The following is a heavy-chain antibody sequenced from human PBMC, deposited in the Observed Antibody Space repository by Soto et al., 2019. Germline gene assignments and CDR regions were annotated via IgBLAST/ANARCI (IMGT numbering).Heavy chain of an antibody. CDR3: ARDKEDCSSTSCPNLYYYYYMDG. J-gene: IGHJ6*03. D-gene: IGHD2-2*01. CDR1: GFTFSSYA. Sequence: GGSLRLSCAASGFTFSSYAMHWVRQAPGKGLEYVSAISSNGGSTYYANSVKGRFTISRDNSKNTLYLQMGSLRAEDMAVYYCARDKEDCSSTSCPNLYYYYYMDGWGKGTTVTFSS. V-gene: IGHV3-64*01. CDR2: ISSNGGST.